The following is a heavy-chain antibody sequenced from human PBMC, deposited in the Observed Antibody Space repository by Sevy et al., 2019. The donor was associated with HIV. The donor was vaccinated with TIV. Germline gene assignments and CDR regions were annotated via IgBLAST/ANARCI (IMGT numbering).Heavy chain of an antibody. CDR1: GGSISNGDYY. CDR3: ARHRAHHDYADP. V-gene: IGHV4-39*01. CDR2: IYYNGDT. J-gene: IGHJ5*02. D-gene: IGHD4-17*01. Sequence: SETLSLTCSVSGGSISNGDYYWAWIRLPPGKGLEWIGSIYYNGDTYYNPSLKNRVTVSVDMSKNQFSLRLSSVTAADTAIYYCARHRAHHDYADPWGQGTLVTVSS.